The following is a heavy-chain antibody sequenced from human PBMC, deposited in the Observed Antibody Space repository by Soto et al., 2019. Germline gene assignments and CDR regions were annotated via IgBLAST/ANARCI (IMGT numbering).Heavy chain of an antibody. CDR3: ARAYSDAFDI. Sequence: LRLSCAASGFTFSDYYMTWIRQAPGKGLEWVSYISSSGTGIYYADSMKGRFTISRDNAKKSLYLQMSSLRAEDTAVYYCARAYSDAFDIWGQGTMVTVSS. D-gene: IGHD2-15*01. CDR1: GFTFSDYY. V-gene: IGHV3-11*01. CDR2: ISSSGTGI. J-gene: IGHJ3*02.